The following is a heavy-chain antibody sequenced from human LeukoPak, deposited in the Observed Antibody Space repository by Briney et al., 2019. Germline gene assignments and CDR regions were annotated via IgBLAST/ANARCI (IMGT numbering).Heavy chain of an antibody. D-gene: IGHD3-16*01. J-gene: IGHJ4*02. CDR3: AKDAPGAGWGGNDF. Sequence: PGGSLRLSCAASGPILSDQCMSWIRQAPGKGLEWVSGIYIADDIYADSVKGRFTISRDNSKTTLYLQMNNLRVEDTAVYYCAKDAPGAGWGGNDFWGQGTLVAVSS. CDR2: IYIADD. CDR1: GPILSDQC. V-gene: IGHV3-53*01.